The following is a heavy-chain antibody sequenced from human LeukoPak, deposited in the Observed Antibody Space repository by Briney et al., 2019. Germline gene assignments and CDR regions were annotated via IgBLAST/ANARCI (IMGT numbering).Heavy chain of an antibody. V-gene: IGHV3-23*01. J-gene: IGHJ5*02. D-gene: IGHD4-17*01. CDR1: GFSLSSYA. Sequence: GGSLRLSXAASGFSLSSYATAWVCQAPGKGLEWVSGIGAGGTDTYYVDAVKGRFTISKDKSKNMLYLQMNSLRAEDTAVYHCAKDLTYGDGRWEFDLWGQGTLVTVSS. CDR2: IGAGGTDT. CDR3: AKDLTYGDGRWEFDL.